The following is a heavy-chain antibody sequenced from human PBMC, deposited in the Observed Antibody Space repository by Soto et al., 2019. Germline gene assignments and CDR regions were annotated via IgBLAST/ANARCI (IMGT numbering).Heavy chain of an antibody. D-gene: IGHD5-18*01. J-gene: IGHJ4*02. CDR2: ISAYNGNT. Sequence: ASVKVSCKASGYTLTSYGISWVRQAPGQGLEGMGWISAYNGNTNYAQKFQGGVTVSTDTSTRKAYMELRSLISDDTAVYYCARGTGKYSYGYVNYWGQGTLVTVSS. V-gene: IGHV1-18*01. CDR3: ARGTGKYSYGYVNY. CDR1: GYTLTSYG.